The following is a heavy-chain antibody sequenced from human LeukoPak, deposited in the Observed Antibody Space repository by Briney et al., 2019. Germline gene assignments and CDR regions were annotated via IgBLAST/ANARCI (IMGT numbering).Heavy chain of an antibody. CDR3: ARGYSSGYYYYYMDV. CDR1: GYTFTSYD. CDR2: MNPNSGNT. Sequence: ASVKISCKASGYTFTSYDINWVRQATGQGLEWMGWMNPNSGNTGYAQKFQGKVTMTRNTSISTAYMELSSLRSEDTAVYYCARGYSSGYYYYYMDVWGKGTTVTVSS. J-gene: IGHJ6*03. V-gene: IGHV1-8*01. D-gene: IGHD3-22*01.